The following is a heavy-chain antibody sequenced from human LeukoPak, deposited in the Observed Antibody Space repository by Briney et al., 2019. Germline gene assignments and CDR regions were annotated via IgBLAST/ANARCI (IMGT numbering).Heavy chain of an antibody. CDR3: ARDGSGDYYDSSAPAFDI. D-gene: IGHD3-22*01. V-gene: IGHV3-23*01. Sequence: GGSLRLSCAASGFTFSSYAMSWVRQAPGKGLEWVSAISGSGGSTYYADSVKGRFTISRDNAKNSLYLQMNSLRAEDTAVYYCARDGSGDYYDSSAPAFDIWGQGTMVTVSS. CDR1: GFTFSSYA. J-gene: IGHJ3*02. CDR2: ISGSGGST.